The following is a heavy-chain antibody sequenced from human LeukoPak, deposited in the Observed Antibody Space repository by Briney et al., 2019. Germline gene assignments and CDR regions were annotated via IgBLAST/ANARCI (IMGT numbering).Heavy chain of an antibody. J-gene: IGHJ4*02. D-gene: IGHD3-9*01. V-gene: IGHV3-21*01. Sequence: GGSLRLSCAASGFTFNTFNMNWVRQAPGKGLEWVSSITSGGDYIYYADSVKGRFTTSRDNAKNSLSLQLNSLRVGDTAVYYCARGHYDVLAASYKWTPDYWGQGTLVTVSS. CDR3: ARGHYDVLAASYKWTPDY. CDR1: GFTFNTFN. CDR2: ITSGGDYI.